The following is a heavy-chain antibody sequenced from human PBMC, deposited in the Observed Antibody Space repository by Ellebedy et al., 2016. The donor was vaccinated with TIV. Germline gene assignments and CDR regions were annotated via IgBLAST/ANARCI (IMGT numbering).Heavy chain of an antibody. D-gene: IGHD2-15*01. Sequence: SETLSLTCAVYGGSFSGYSWSWIRQPPGKGLEWIGDINHAGSTSFNPSLKSRVTMSVDASKNQISRKLNSVTATDTALYFCARGLIASTHSGVFDSWGLGTPVTVSS. V-gene: IGHV4-34*01. CDR3: ARGLIASTHSGVFDS. CDR2: INHAGST. J-gene: IGHJ4*02. CDR1: GGSFSGYS.